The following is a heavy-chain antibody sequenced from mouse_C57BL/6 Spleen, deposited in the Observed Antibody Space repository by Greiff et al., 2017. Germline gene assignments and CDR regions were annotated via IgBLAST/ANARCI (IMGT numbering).Heavy chain of an antibody. Sequence: VQLQQPGAELVRPGTSVKLSCKASGYTFTSYWMHWVKQRPGQGLEWIGVIDPSDSYTNYNQKFKGKATLTVDTSSSTAYMQLSSLTSEDSAVYYCARSDLPSYAMDYWGQGTSVTVSS. V-gene: IGHV1-59*01. D-gene: IGHD2-1*01. J-gene: IGHJ4*01. CDR3: ARSDLPSYAMDY. CDR1: GYTFTSYW. CDR2: IDPSDSYT.